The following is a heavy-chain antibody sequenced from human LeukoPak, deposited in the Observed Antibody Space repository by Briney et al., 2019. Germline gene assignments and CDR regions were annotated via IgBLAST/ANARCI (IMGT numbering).Heavy chain of an antibody. CDR2: ISGSGGST. V-gene: IGHV3-23*01. CDR1: GFTFSSYA. D-gene: IGHD4-17*01. Sequence: PGGSLRLSCAASGFTFSSYAMGWVRQAPGKGLEWVSAISGSGGSTYYADSVKGRFTISRDNSKNTLYLQMNSLRAEDTAVYYCAKPLLDYGDYDYWGQGTLVTVSS. CDR3: AKPLLDYGDYDY. J-gene: IGHJ4*02.